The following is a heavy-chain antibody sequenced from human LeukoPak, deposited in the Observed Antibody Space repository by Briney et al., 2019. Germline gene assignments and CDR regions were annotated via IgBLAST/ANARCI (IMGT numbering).Heavy chain of an antibody. V-gene: IGHV3-21*01. Sequence: GGSLRLSCAASGFTFSSYSMNWVRQAPGKGLEWVSSISSSSSYIYYADSVKGRFTISRDNAKNSLYLQMNSLRAEDTAVYYCARESTSSSWSRTIDYWGQGTLVTVSS. CDR2: ISSSSSYI. J-gene: IGHJ4*02. CDR3: ARESTSSSWSRTIDY. CDR1: GFTFSSYS. D-gene: IGHD6-13*01.